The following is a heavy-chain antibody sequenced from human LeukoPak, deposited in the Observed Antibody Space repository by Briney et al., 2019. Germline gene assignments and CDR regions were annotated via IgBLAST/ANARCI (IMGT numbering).Heavy chain of an antibody. D-gene: IGHD1-26*01. V-gene: IGHV3-23*01. Sequence: GGSLRLSCAASRFTFSSSAISWVRQAPGKGLEWVSAISGDGDNRYYADSVKGRFTISRDNSKNTLYLQMNSLRAEDTAVYYCAKDGPTGSPGYWGQGTLVTVSS. J-gene: IGHJ4*02. CDR1: RFTFSSSA. CDR3: AKDGPTGSPGY. CDR2: ISGDGDNR.